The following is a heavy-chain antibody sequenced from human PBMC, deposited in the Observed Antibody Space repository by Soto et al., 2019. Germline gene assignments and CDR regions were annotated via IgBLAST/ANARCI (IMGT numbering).Heavy chain of an antibody. CDR2: INPSGGNI. CDR3: GRDGGYQRFDY. D-gene: IGHD2-2*01. V-gene: IGHV1-46*03. CDR1: GYTFTTYY. Sequence: QVQLVQSGAEVKKPGASVKVSCKASGYTFTTYYIHWVRQAPGQGLEWMGIINPSGGNITYAQKFQGRVTMTRDTSTSTVYMELSSLRSKDTAVYYCGRDGGYQRFDYWGQGALVTVSS. J-gene: IGHJ4*02.